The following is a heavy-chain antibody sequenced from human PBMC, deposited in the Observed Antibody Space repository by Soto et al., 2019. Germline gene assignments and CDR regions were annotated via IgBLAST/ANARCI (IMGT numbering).Heavy chain of an antibody. J-gene: IGHJ4*02. Sequence: ASVKVSCKVSGYTLSELSMDWVRQAPGKGLEWMGGFDPEDGETIYAQKFQGRVTMTEDTSTDTAYMELSSLRSEDTAVYYCATLPGIAVAGTLSPFDYWGQGTLVTVSS. D-gene: IGHD6-19*01. CDR3: ATLPGIAVAGTLSPFDY. V-gene: IGHV1-24*01. CDR2: FDPEDGET. CDR1: GYTLSELS.